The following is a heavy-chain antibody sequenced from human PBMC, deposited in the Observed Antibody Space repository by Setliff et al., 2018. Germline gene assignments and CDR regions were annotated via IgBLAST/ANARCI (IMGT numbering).Heavy chain of an antibody. Sequence: SETLSLTCTVSGDSISSGSYYWNWIRQHPEKGLEWLGYIFHSGSTHYNSSLKSRITISIDTSKNHFSPELNSVTAADSAVYYCARVADGSGSFYLGFDYWGQGILVTVS. V-gene: IGHV4-31*03. CDR1: GDSISSGSYY. D-gene: IGHD3-10*01. CDR2: IFHSGST. CDR3: ARVADGSGSFYLGFDY. J-gene: IGHJ4*02.